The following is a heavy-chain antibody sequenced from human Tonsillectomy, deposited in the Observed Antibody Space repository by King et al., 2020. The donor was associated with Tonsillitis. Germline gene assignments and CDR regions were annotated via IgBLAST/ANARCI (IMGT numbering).Heavy chain of an antibody. V-gene: IGHV3-23*04. CDR3: AKDQWCGDGSI. Sequence: VQLVESGGGLVQPGGSLRLSCAASGFTFSNYAMTWVRQAPGKGLEWVSSISGSGGYTYYADPVKGRFTISRDNSKNTLYLQMNSLRAEDTAVYYCAKDQWCGDGSIWGQGTMVTVSA. J-gene: IGHJ3*02. CDR1: GFTFSNYA. D-gene: IGHD3-10*01. CDR2: ISGSGGYT.